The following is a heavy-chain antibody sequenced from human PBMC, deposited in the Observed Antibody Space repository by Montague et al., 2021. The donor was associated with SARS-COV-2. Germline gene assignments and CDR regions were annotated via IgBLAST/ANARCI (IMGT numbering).Heavy chain of an antibody. CDR2: SSYSCST. J-gene: IGHJ3*02. V-gene: IGHV4-59*01. D-gene: IGHD6-19*01. CDR1: GGSISSYY. Sequence: SETLSLTCTVSGGSISSYYWCWIRQPPGKGLEWIGYSSYSCSTNXNPSLKSRVTISVDTSKNQFPLKLSSVTAADTAVYYRARGRGWMGNAFDIWGQGTMVTVSS. CDR3: ARGRGWMGNAFDI.